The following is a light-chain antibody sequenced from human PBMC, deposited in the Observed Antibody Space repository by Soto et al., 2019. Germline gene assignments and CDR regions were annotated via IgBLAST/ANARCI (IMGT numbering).Light chain of an antibody. V-gene: IGKV1-5*03. CDR2: KAS. Sequence: DIQMTQSPSTLSASVGDRVTITCRASQSIRSWLAWYQQKSGKAPKLLIYKASNLDSGVPSRFTGSGSGTEFTLTISSLQPDDFATYHCQQYSSYPYTFGQGTKLRSN. J-gene: IGKJ2*01. CDR1: QSIRSW. CDR3: QQYSSYPYT.